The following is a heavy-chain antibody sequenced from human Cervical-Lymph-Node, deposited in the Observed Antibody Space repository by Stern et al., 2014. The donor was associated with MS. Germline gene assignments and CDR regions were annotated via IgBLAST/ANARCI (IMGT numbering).Heavy chain of an antibody. CDR1: GFSLNTTGVG. D-gene: IGHD1-1*01. CDR3: AHSPPTDDDVFDV. CDR2: IYWDDDK. V-gene: IGHV2-5*02. Sequence: QVTLKESVPTLVNPTETLTLTCVFSGFSLNTTGVGVGWIRQPPGQAREWLAPIYWDDDKRHNPSLKSRLTITKDTSKDQVGLTLTDVDPVDTATYYCAHSPPTDDDVFDVWGQGTLVTVSS. J-gene: IGHJ3*01.